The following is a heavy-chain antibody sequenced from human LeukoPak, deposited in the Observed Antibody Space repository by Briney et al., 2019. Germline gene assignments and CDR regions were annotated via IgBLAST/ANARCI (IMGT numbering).Heavy chain of an antibody. J-gene: IGHJ4*02. Sequence: GGSLRLSCTASAFTFGDYAMSWVRQAPGKGLEWVGFIRSRPYGGTTEYAASVKGRFTISRDDSKSIAFLQMNSLKTEDTAVYYCTSDRVGATSPFDYWGQGTLVTVSS. V-gene: IGHV3-49*04. CDR1: AFTFGDYA. CDR2: IRSRPYGGTT. CDR3: TSDRVGATSPFDY. D-gene: IGHD1-26*01.